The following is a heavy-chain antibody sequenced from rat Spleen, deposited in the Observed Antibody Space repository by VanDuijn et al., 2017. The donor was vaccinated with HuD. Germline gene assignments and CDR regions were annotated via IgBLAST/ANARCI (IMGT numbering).Heavy chain of an antibody. CDR2: ISYDGRNT. V-gene: IGHV5-7*01. CDR1: GFTFSDYY. Sequence: EVQLVATGGGLVQPGRSLKFSCAASGFTFSDYYMAWVRQAPTKGLEWVATISYDGRNTYYRDSVKGRFTISRDNAKSTLYLQMDSLRSEDTATYYCARQRVLFADWRQGTLVTVSS. J-gene: IGHJ3*01. CDR3: ARQRVLFAD. D-gene: IGHD1-11*01.